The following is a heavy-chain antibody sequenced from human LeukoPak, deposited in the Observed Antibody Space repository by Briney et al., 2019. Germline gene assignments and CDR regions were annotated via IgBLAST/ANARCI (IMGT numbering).Heavy chain of an antibody. D-gene: IGHD6-19*01. CDR1: GFTFSSYE. J-gene: IGHJ4*02. CDR2: MSSSVSNI. CDR3: ARDSSGRGTSLDY. Sequence: GFLGLSCAASGFTFSSYEMKLFRQAPGEGPGWVSYMSSSVSNIFYADSVKGRFTISRDNAKNSLYLQMNSLRDEDTAVYYCARDSSGRGTSLDYWGQGTLVTVSS. V-gene: IGHV3-48*03.